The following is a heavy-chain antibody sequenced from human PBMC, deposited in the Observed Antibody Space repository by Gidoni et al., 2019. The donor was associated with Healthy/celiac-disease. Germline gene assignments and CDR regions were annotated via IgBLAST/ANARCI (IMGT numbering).Heavy chain of an antibody. CDR2: IYHSGST. V-gene: IGHV4-4*02. Sequence: QVQLQESGPGLVKPSGTLSLTCAVSGGSISSSNWWSWVRQPPGKGLEWIGEIYHSGSTNYNPSLKSRVTISVDKSKNQFSLKLSSVTAADTAVYYCARLTVTKTRYYYYGMDVWGQGTTVTVSS. J-gene: IGHJ6*02. CDR3: ARLTVTKTRYYYYGMDV. D-gene: IGHD4-17*01. CDR1: GGSISSSNW.